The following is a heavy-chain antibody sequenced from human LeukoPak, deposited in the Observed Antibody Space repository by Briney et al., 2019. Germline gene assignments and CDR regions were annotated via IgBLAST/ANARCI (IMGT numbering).Heavy chain of an antibody. D-gene: IGHD1-26*01. V-gene: IGHV4-38-2*02. CDR1: GYSIRSGFY. Sequence: SETLSLTCTVSGYSIRSGFYWGWIRQPPGKGLEWIGSIHHRGSTDYNPSLKSRVTISLDTSKNQFSLRLTSVAAADTAVYYCARGSGSYYRGVDYWGQGTLVTVSS. CDR2: IHHRGST. J-gene: IGHJ4*02. CDR3: ARGSGSYYRGVDY.